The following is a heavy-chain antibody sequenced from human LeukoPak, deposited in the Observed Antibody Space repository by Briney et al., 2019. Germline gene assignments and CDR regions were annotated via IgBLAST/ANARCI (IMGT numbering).Heavy chain of an antibody. D-gene: IGHD4-23*01. CDR2: ISSSSSTI. CDR1: GFTFSSYS. CDR3: ARVRYGGNSGCDY. Sequence: GGSLRLSCAASGFTFSSYSMNWVRQAPGKGLEWVSYISSSSSTIYYADSVKGRFTISRDNAKNSLYLQMNSLRAEDTAVYYCARVRYGGNSGCDYWGQGTLVTVSP. V-gene: IGHV3-48*01. J-gene: IGHJ4*02.